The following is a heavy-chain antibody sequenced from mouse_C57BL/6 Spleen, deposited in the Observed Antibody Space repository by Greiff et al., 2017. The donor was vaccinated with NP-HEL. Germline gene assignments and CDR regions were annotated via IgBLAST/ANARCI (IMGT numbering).Heavy chain of an antibody. V-gene: IGHV3-6*01. CDR1: GYSITSGYY. J-gene: IGHJ3*01. Sequence: VQLKQSGPGLVKPSQSLSLTCSVTGYSITSGYYWNWIRQFPGNKLEWMGYISYDGSNNYNPSLKNRISITRDTSKNQFFLKLNSVTTEDTATYYCASLIYYDYDGFAYWGQGTLVTVSA. CDR2: ISYDGSN. D-gene: IGHD2-4*01. CDR3: ASLIYYDYDGFAY.